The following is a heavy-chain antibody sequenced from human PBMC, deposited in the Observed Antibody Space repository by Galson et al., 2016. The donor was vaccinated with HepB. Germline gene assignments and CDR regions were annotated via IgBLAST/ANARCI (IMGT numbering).Heavy chain of an antibody. CDR3: ARLFASGRKYDAFDI. J-gene: IGHJ3*02. CDR1: GGSVTASPYY. CDR2: LSYSGSA. D-gene: IGHD3-10*01. V-gene: IGHV4-39*01. Sequence: ETLSLTCTVSGGSVTASPYYHAWIRQPPGKGLEWIGTLSYSGSAYYNPSLKSHFTISMGASRNQFSLQLTSVNAADTAVYYCARLFASGRKYDAFDIWGQGTVVTVSS.